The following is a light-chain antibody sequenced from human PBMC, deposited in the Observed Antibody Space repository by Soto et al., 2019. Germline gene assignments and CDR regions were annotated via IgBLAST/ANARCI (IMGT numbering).Light chain of an antibody. CDR2: WAS. V-gene: IGKV4-1*01. Sequence: DVVMTQSPDSLALSLGERATINCKSSQSLLSSSDIRNYFSWFQQKVGQPPKLLLRWASTRDSGVPDRFSASPSATDFTLTITCLQAEDVAVYYCQTYYRVPLTFGGGTKVDIK. CDR3: QTYYRVPLT. J-gene: IGKJ4*01. CDR1: QSLLSSSDIRNY.